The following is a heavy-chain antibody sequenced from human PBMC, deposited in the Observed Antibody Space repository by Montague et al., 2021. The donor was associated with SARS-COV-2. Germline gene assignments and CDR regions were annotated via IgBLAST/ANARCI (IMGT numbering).Heavy chain of an antibody. CDR1: GASLSGSY. Sequence: SETLSLTCAVYGASLSGSYWTWIRQPPGKGLELIGEVNQSGVTNYNPSLKSRVAISVDTSKNQFSLRLSSVTAADTTVYYCARALFSRRGVYITTYYYSYYMDDWGTGTTVTVSS. D-gene: IGHD3-10*01. CDR3: ARALFSRRGVYITTYYYSYYMDD. CDR2: VNQSGVT. V-gene: IGHV4-34*01. J-gene: IGHJ6*03.